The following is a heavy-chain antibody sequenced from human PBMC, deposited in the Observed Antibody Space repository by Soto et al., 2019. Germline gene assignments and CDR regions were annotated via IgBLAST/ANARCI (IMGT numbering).Heavy chain of an antibody. CDR1: GGSFSGYY. CDR3: LGLVVNPVYYYGMDV. CDR2: INHSGST. D-gene: IGHD3-22*01. J-gene: IGHJ6*02. Sequence: QVQLQQWGAGLLKPSETLSLTCAVYGGSFSGYYWSWIRQPPGKGLEWIGEINHSGSTNYNPSLKCRVTISVDTSKNQFSLKLSSVTAADTAVYYCLGLVVNPVYYYGMDVWGQGTTVTVSS. V-gene: IGHV4-34*01.